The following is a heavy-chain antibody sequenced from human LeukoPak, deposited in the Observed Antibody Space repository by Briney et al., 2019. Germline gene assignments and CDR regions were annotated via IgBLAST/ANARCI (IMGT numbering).Heavy chain of an antibody. CDR3: ARDIVLMRGSGYMDV. Sequence: SETLSLTCTVSGYSISSGYYWGWIRQPPGKGLEWSGSIYYSGSTYYNPSLKSRVTISVDTSKNQFSLKLSSVTAADTAVYYCARDIVLMRGSGYMDVWGKGTTVTVSS. V-gene: IGHV4-38-2*02. J-gene: IGHJ6*03. D-gene: IGHD2-8*01. CDR2: IYYSGST. CDR1: GYSISSGYY.